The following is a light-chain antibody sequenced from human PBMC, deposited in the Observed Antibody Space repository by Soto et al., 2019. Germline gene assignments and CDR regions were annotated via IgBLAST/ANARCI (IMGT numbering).Light chain of an antibody. V-gene: IGKV1-5*03. CDR2: KAS. CDR1: QSISSW. Sequence: DIQMTQSPSTLSASVGDRVIITCRASQSISSWLAWYQQKPGKAPELLSYKASSLQSGVPSRFSGSGSGTEFILTISSPQPDDFATYYCQHYNSYPLTFGGGTKVEIK. J-gene: IGKJ4*01. CDR3: QHYNSYPLT.